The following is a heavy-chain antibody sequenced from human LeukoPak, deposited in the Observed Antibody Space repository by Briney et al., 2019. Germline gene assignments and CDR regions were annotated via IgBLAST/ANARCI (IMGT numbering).Heavy chain of an antibody. J-gene: IGHJ4*02. Sequence: GGPLRLSCAASGFTSSSYWMTWVRQAPGKGLEWVANIKQDGSGKYYVDSVKGRFTISRDNAKNSLYLQMNSLRAEDTAVYYCAGGRDVYRYWGQGTLVTVSS. CDR3: AGGRDVYRY. V-gene: IGHV3-7*01. CDR2: IKQDGSGK. D-gene: IGHD5-24*01. CDR1: GFTSSSYW.